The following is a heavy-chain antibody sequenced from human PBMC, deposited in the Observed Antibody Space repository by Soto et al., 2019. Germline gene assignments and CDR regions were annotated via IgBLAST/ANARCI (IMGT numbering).Heavy chain of an antibody. D-gene: IGHD3-22*01. CDR1: GFTFSDYY. J-gene: IGHJ5*02. CDR2: ISDSGSNT. Sequence: GGSLRLSCAASGFTFSDYYMTWIRQAPGKGLEWFSYISDSGSNTYYADSVKGRFTISRDNAKKSLYLQMNSLRAEDTAVYYCARDTAFVASGLFDPWGQGTPVTVSS. V-gene: IGHV3-11*01. CDR3: ARDTAFVASGLFDP.